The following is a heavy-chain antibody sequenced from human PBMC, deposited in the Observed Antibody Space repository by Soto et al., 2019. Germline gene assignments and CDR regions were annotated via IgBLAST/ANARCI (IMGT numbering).Heavy chain of an antibody. CDR1: GYTVTTNY. Sequence: EVQLVESGGGLVRPGGSLRLSCAASGYTVTTNYMGWVRQAPGKGLEWVSIIYVNGNTYYADSVKGRFTISRDSSKSTLYLQMNSLRSEDTAVYYCARDYSHSGSYAPWFDPWGQGTLVTVSS. V-gene: IGHV3-66*01. CDR2: IYVNGNT. J-gene: IGHJ5*02. CDR3: ARDYSHSGSYAPWFDP. D-gene: IGHD3-10*01.